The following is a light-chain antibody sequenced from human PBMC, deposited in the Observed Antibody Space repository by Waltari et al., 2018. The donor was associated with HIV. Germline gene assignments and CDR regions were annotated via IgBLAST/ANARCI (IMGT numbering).Light chain of an antibody. CDR1: QGGGSN. CDR2: GAA. V-gene: IGKV3-15*01. J-gene: IGKJ2*01. Sequence: DIVMTQSPAILSVSPGERVNLSCRASQGGGSNLAWYQQKVGQAPRLLIYGAATRAAEIPVRFSGSGSGTDFTLTIDSLQSEDFATYYCQQYNIRPRGNTFGQGTKLQIK. CDR3: QQYNIRPRGNT.